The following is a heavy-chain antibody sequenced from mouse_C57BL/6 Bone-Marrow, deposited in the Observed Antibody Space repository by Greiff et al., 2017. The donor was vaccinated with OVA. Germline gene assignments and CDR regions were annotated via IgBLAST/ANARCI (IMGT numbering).Heavy chain of an antibody. V-gene: IGHV5-6*01. CDR1: GFTFSSYG. D-gene: IGHD2-10*01. CDR2: ISSGGSYT. J-gene: IGHJ4*01. Sequence: EVQGVESGGDLVMPGGSLKLSCAASGFTFSSYGMSWVRQTPDKGLEWVATISSGGSYTYYPDSVKGRFTISRDNAKNTLYLQMSSLKSEDTAMYSCARAYDDNYRVAMDYWGQGPSVTVSS. CDR3: ARAYDDNYRVAMDY.